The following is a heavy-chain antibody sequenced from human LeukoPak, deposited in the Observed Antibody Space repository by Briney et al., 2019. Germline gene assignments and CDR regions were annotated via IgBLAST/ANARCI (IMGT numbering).Heavy chain of an antibody. V-gene: IGHV4-59*01. CDR1: GGSISSYY. D-gene: IGHD2/OR15-2a*01. CDR3: ARVSVRESWGNWFDP. CDR2: IYYSGST. Sequence: PSETLSLTCTVSGGSISSYYWSWIRQPPGKGLEWIGYIYYSGSTNYNPSLKSRVTISVDTSKNQFSLKLSSVTAADTAVYYCARVSVRESWGNWFDPWGQGTQVTVSS. J-gene: IGHJ5*02.